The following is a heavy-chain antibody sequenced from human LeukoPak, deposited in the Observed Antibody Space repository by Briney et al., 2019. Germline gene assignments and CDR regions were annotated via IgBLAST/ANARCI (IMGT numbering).Heavy chain of an antibody. J-gene: IGHJ4*02. Sequence: SVKVSCKASGGTLSSYAISWVRQAPGQGLEWMGRIIPIFGTANYAQKLQGRVTITTDESTSTAYMELSSLRSEDTAVYYCARAPGGYSYGYDEGLDYWGQGTLVTVSS. CDR3: ARAPGGYSYGYDEGLDY. CDR2: IIPIFGTA. V-gene: IGHV1-69*05. D-gene: IGHD5-18*01. CDR1: GGTLSSYA.